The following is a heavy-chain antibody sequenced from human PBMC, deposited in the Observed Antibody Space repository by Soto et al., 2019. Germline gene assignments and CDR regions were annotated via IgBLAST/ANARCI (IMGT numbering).Heavy chain of an antibody. D-gene: IGHD4-17*01. CDR3: ARRWTTGEIDY. J-gene: IGHJ4*02. CDR2: ISAYNGNT. V-gene: IGHV1-18*01. CDR1: GGTFSSYA. Sequence: GASVKVSCKASGGTFSSYAISWVRQAPGQGLEWMGWISAYNGNTNYAQKLQGRVTMTTDTSTSTAYMELRSLRSDDTAVYYCARRWTTGEIDYWGQGTLVTVSS.